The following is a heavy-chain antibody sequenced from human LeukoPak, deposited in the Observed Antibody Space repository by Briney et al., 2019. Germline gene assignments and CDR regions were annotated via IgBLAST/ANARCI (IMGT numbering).Heavy chain of an antibody. Sequence: SETLSLTCTVSGGSISSSSYYWGWIRQPPGKGLEWIGSIYYSGSTYYNPSLKSRVTISVDTSKNQFSLKLSSVTAADTAVYYCARAAMIVVALDYWGQGTLVTVSS. D-gene: IGHD3-22*01. CDR1: GGSISSSSYY. V-gene: IGHV4-39*07. CDR3: ARAAMIVVALDY. CDR2: IYYSGST. J-gene: IGHJ4*02.